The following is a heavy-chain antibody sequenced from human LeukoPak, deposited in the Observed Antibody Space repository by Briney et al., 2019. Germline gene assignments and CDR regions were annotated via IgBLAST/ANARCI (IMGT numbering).Heavy chain of an antibody. CDR3: ARGQSTYYYGSGSYYNVRFDP. Sequence: SETLSLTCAVYGGSFSGYYWSWIRRPPGKGLEWIGEINHSGSTNYNPSLKSRVTISVDTSNNQFSLKLSSVTAADTAVYYCARGQSTYYYGSGSYYNVRFDPWGQGTLVTVSS. J-gene: IGHJ5*02. CDR1: GGSFSGYY. V-gene: IGHV4-34*01. CDR2: INHSGST. D-gene: IGHD3-10*01.